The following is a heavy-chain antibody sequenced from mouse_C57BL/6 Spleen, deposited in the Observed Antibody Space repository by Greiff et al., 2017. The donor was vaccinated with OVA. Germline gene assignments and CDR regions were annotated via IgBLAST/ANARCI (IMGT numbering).Heavy chain of an antibody. D-gene: IGHD2-5*01. J-gene: IGHJ4*01. V-gene: IGHV5-17*01. Sequence: EVQGVESGGGSVKPGGSLKLSCAASGFTFSDYGMHWVRQAPEKGLEWVAYISSGSSTIYYADTVKGRFTISRDNAKTTLYLQMTSRRSEYTAMYYCARDDYSNYYAMDYWGQGTSVTVSS. CDR1: GFTFSDYG. CDR2: ISSGSSTI. CDR3: ARDDYSNYYAMDY.